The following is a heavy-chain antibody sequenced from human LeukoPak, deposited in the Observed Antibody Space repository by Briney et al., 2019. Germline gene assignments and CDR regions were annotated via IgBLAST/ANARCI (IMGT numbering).Heavy chain of an antibody. CDR3: ARVGSGSYVDFDY. D-gene: IGHD3-10*01. V-gene: IGHV3-72*01. CDR1: GFTFSDHY. Sequence: PGGSLRLSCAASGFTFSDHYMDWVRQAPGKGLEWVGRTRNKANSYTTEYAASVKGRFTISRDDSKNSLYLQMNSLKIEDTAVYYCARVGSGSYVDFDYWGQGTLVTVSS. J-gene: IGHJ4*02. CDR2: TRNKANSYTT.